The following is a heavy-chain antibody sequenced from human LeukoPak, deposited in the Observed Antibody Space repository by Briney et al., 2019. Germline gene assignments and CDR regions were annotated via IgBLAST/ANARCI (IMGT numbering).Heavy chain of an antibody. CDR1: GYTFTSYD. CDR3: ARGGSGVLRYFDWLLGDAFDI. D-gene: IGHD3-9*01. Sequence: ASVKVSCKASGYTFTSYDINWVRQATGQGLEWMGWMNPNSGNTGYAQKLQGRVTMTRNTSISTAYMELSSLRSEDTAVYYCARGGSGVLRYFDWLLGDAFDIWGQGTMVTVSS. CDR2: MNPNSGNT. V-gene: IGHV1-8*01. J-gene: IGHJ3*02.